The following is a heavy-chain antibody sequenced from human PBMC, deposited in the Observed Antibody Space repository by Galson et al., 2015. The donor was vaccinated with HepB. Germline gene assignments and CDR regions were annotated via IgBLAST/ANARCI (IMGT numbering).Heavy chain of an antibody. CDR1: GYTFTSYS. CDR3: ARFYCSSTSCLPFDY. Sequence: SVRVSCKASGYTFTSYSISWVRQAPGQGLEWMGWISAYNGNTNYAQKLQGRVTMTTDTSTSTVYMEMRSLRSDDTAVYYCARFYCSSTSCLPFDYWGQGTLVTVSS. CDR2: ISAYNGNT. D-gene: IGHD2-2*01. V-gene: IGHV1-18*01. J-gene: IGHJ4*01.